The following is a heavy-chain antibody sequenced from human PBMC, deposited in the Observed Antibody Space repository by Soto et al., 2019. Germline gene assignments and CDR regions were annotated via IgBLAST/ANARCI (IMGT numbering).Heavy chain of an antibody. J-gene: IGHJ6*02. V-gene: IGHV3-30-3*01. Sequence: AGGSLRLSCAASGFTFSSYAMHWVRQAPGKGLEWVAVISYDGSNKYYADSVKGRFTISRDNSKNTLYLQMNSLRAEDTAVYYCARVSETYYDFWSGYSSRYGMDVWGQGTTVTVSS. D-gene: IGHD3-3*01. CDR3: ARVSETYYDFWSGYSSRYGMDV. CDR2: ISYDGSNK. CDR1: GFTFSSYA.